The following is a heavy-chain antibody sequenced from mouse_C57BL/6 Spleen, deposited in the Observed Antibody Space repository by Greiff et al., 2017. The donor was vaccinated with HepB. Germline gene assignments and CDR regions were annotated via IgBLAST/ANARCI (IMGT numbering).Heavy chain of an antibody. D-gene: IGHD2-3*01. CDR2: ISYDGTN. J-gene: IGHJ3*01. CDR3: ARDDGFAY. Sequence: VQLQQSGPGLVKPSQSLSLTCSVTGYSITSGYYWNWIRQFPGKKLEWMGYISYDGTNNYNPSLKNRIAISRDTSKNQFFLKLNSVTTEDTATYYCARDDGFAYWAKGLWSLSLQ. V-gene: IGHV3-6*01. CDR1: GYSITSGYY.